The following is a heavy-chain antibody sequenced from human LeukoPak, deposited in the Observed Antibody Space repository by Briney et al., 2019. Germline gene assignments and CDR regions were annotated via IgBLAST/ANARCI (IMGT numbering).Heavy chain of an antibody. CDR3: AKRGVVIRVILVGFHKEAYYFDS. CDR1: GFTLSSNY. V-gene: IGHV3-66*02. CDR2: IYSGSST. J-gene: IGHJ4*02. D-gene: IGHD3-10*01. Sequence: GGSLRLSCAASGFTLSSNYMRWVRQAPGKGLEWVSVIYSGSSTYYSDSVMGRFTISRDNSKNTLYLQMNGLRAEDTAVYYCAKRGVVIRVILVGFHKEAYYFDSWGQGALVTVSS.